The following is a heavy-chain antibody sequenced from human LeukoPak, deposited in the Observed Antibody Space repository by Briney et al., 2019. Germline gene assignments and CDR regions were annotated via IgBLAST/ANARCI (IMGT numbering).Heavy chain of an antibody. J-gene: IGHJ4*02. CDR1: GFTFSSYA. D-gene: IGHD2-15*01. CDR2: ISGSGGRT. V-gene: IGHV3-23*01. Sequence: GSLRLSCAASGFTFSSYAMTWVRQAPGKGLEWVSVISGSGGRTYYADSVKGRFTISRDNSKNTLYLQMSSLGAEDTAVYYCAKDRGGGNLDFDYWGQGTLVTVSS. CDR3: AKDRGGGNLDFDY.